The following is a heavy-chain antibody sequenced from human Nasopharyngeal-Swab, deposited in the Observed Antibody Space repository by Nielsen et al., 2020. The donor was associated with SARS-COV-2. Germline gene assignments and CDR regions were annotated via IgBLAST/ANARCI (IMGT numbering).Heavy chain of an antibody. J-gene: IGHJ4*02. CDR3: VRHGHYTFDS. Sequence: GESLKISCAASGFPLSHYYMTWVRQPPGKGLEWVSNIKQDGSESYYVGSVGGRVTISRDNDKNSMYLQMHSLRAEDTAVYYCVRHGHYTFDSWGQGSLVTVSS. V-gene: IGHV3-7*04. CDR1: GFPLSHYY. CDR2: IKQDGSES. D-gene: IGHD4-11*01.